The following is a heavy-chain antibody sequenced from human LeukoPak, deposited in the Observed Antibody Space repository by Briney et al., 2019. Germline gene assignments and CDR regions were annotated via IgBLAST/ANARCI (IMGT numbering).Heavy chain of an antibody. J-gene: IGHJ4*02. CDR1: GDSIIGYY. V-gene: IGHV4-4*07. D-gene: IGHD3-3*01. Sequence: PSETLSLTCSVSGDSIIGYYWSWIRQPAGKGLEWIGRIYTSGSTNYNPSLKSRVTISVDTSKNQFSLKLSSVTAADTAVYYCARDRSGYGLEFDYWGQGTLVTVSS. CDR3: ARDRSGYGLEFDY. CDR2: IYTSGST.